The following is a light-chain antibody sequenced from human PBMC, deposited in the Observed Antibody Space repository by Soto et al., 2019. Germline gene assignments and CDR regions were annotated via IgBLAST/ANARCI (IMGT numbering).Light chain of an antibody. CDR1: QSLLANCNNKTC. Sequence: DIVMTQSPDSLAVSLGERATINCKSSQSLLANCNNKTCLAWYQHKPGQPPKMLILWASTRESGVPDRFSGSGSGTDFTLTISSLQAEDAAVYYCQHFFSAPFPFGQGPKLEIK. CDR2: WAS. CDR3: QHFFSAPFP. V-gene: IGKV4-1*01. J-gene: IGKJ2*01.